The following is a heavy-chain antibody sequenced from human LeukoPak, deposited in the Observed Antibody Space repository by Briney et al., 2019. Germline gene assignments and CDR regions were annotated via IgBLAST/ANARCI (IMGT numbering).Heavy chain of an antibody. CDR1: GFTFSSYW. Sequence: GGSLRLSCAASGFTFSSYWMHWVRHAPGKGLVWVSRINRDGSSTSCADSVKGRFTISRDNAKNTLYLQMNSLRAEDTAVYYCARGAGGYSYGSFDYWGQGTLVTVSS. CDR2: INRDGSST. CDR3: ARGAGGYSYGSFDY. D-gene: IGHD5-18*01. J-gene: IGHJ4*02. V-gene: IGHV3-74*01.